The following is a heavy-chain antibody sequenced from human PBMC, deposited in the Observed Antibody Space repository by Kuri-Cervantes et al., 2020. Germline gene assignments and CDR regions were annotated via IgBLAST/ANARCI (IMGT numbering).Heavy chain of an antibody. CDR3: ARDRDAFDI. Sequence: GGSLRLSCVASGFTFSSYWMNWVRQAPGKGLEWVANMKQDGSQKYYVDSVKGRFTISRDNARNSLYLEMNSLRAEDTAVYYCARDRDAFDIWGQGTMVTVSS. CDR2: MKQDGSQK. J-gene: IGHJ3*02. CDR1: GFTFSSYW. V-gene: IGHV3-7*01.